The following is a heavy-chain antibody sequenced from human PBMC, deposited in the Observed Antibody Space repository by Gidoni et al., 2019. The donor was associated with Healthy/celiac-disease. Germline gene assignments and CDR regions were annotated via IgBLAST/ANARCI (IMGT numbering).Heavy chain of an antibody. J-gene: IGHJ4*02. Sequence: QVQLVESGGGVVQPGRSLRLSCAASGFTFSSYGMHWVRQAPGKGLEWVAVISYDGSNKYYADSVKGRFTISRDNSKNTLYLQINSLRAEDTAVYYCAKDYYYYDSSGYPPSWGQGTLVTVSS. CDR3: AKDYYYYDSSGYPPS. CDR2: ISYDGSNK. CDR1: GFTFSSYG. D-gene: IGHD3-22*01. V-gene: IGHV3-30*18.